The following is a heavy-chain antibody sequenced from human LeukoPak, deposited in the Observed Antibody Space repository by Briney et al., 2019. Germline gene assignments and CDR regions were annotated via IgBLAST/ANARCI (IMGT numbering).Heavy chain of an antibody. Sequence: GGSLRLSCAASGFTFSSYAMSWVRQAPGKGLEWVSAISGSGGSTYYADSVKGRFTISRDNSKNTLYLQMNSLRAEDTAVYYCARVRYFDWLGPFDYWGQGTLVTVSS. J-gene: IGHJ4*02. CDR2: ISGSGGST. CDR3: ARVRYFDWLGPFDY. CDR1: GFTFSSYA. V-gene: IGHV3-23*01. D-gene: IGHD3-9*01.